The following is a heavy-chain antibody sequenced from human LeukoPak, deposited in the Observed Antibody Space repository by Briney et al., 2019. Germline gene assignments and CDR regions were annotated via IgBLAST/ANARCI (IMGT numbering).Heavy chain of an antibody. V-gene: IGHV3-7*04. Sequence: GGSLRLSCAASGFTFGSYWMSWVRQAPGEGLEWVANIKQDGTEKYYVDSVKGRFSISRDNAKNSLYLQMNSLRAEDTAVYYCARDFRPDYWGQGTLVTVST. J-gene: IGHJ4*02. CDR1: GFTFGSYW. CDR2: IKQDGTEK. CDR3: ARDFRPDY. D-gene: IGHD6-6*01.